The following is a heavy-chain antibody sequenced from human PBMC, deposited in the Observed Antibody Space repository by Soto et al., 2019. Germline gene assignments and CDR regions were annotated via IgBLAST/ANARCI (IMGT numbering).Heavy chain of an antibody. J-gene: IGHJ6*02. V-gene: IGHV3-11*01. CDR2: ISSSGSTI. Sequence: PGGSLRLSCAASGFTFSDYYMSWIRQAPGKGLEWVSYISSSGSTIYYADSVTGRFTISRDNSKNTLYLQMSSLRAEDTAVYYCAKERYYDILTGPENYYYHYGMDVWGQGTTVTVSS. D-gene: IGHD3-9*01. CDR3: AKERYYDILTGPENYYYHYGMDV. CDR1: GFTFSDYY.